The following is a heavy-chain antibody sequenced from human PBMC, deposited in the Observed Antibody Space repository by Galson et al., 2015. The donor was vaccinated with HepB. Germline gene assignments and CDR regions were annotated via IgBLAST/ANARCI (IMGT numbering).Heavy chain of an antibody. CDR2: ISSSSSYI. CDR1: GFTFSSYS. D-gene: IGHD2-15*01. CDR3: ARASRGPWYFDL. Sequence: SLRLSCAASGFTFSSYSMNWVRQAPGKGLEWVSSISSSSSYIYYADSVKGRFTISRDNAKNSLYLQMNSLRAEDTAVYYCARASRGPWYFDLWGRGTLVTVSS. J-gene: IGHJ2*01. V-gene: IGHV3-21*01.